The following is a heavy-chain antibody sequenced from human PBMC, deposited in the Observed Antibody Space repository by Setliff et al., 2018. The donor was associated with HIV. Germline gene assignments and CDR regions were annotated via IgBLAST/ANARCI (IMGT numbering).Heavy chain of an antibody. V-gene: IGHV3-11*04. Sequence: LSLTCTVSGGSISSGHYYWTWIRQSPGKGLEWVSHISSSSSTIYYADSVKGRFTISRDNAKNSLYLQMNSLRAEDTAVYYCARVSTGYWGQGTLVTVSS. J-gene: IGHJ4*02. CDR2: ISSSSSTI. CDR3: ARVSTGY. CDR1: GGSISSGHYY.